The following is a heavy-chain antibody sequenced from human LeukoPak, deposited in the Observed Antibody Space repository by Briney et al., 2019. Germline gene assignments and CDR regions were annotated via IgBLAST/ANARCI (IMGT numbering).Heavy chain of an antibody. CDR3: ARVMSTYYYGSGRSRGAFDI. CDR2: IHHSGRI. D-gene: IGHD3-10*01. Sequence: SETLSLTCGVSGGSFSSDNWWSWVRQPPGKGLEWIGEIHHSGRINNNPSLKSRVTISVDKSKNQLSLKLSSVTAADTAVYYCARVMSTYYYGSGRSRGAFDIWGQGTMVTVSS. J-gene: IGHJ3*02. V-gene: IGHV4-4*02. CDR1: GGSFSSDNW.